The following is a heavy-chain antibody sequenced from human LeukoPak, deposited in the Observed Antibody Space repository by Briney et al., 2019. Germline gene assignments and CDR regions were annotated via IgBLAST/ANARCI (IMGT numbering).Heavy chain of an antibody. V-gene: IGHV3-33*01. CDR3: ARGYGGNSGYFDY. D-gene: IGHD4-23*01. CDR2: IWYDGSKK. Sequence: GGSLRLSCVASGFTFRSYGMHWVRQAPGKGLEWVAVIWYDGSKKYYADSVKGRFTISRDDSKNTLYLQMSSLRVEDTAVYYCARGYGGNSGYFDYWGQGTLVTVSS. CDR1: GFTFRSYG. J-gene: IGHJ4*02.